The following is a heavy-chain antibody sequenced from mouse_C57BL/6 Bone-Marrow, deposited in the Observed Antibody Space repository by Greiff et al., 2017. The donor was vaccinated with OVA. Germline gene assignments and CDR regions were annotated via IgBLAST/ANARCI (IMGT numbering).Heavy chain of an antibody. CDR3: ARQVIDYYGSSYRPAWFAY. J-gene: IGHJ3*01. V-gene: IGHV5-6*01. CDR2: ISSGGSYT. Sequence: EVMLVESGGDLVKPGGSLKLSCAASGFTFSSYGMSWVRQTPDKRLEWVATISSGGSYTYYPDSVKGRFTISRDNAKNTLYLQMSSLKSEDTAMYYCARQVIDYYGSSYRPAWFAYWGQGTLVTVSA. D-gene: IGHD1-1*01. CDR1: GFTFSSYG.